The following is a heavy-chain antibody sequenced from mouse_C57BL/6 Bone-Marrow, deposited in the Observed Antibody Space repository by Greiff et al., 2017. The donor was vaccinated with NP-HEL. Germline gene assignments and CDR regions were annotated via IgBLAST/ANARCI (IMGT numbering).Heavy chain of an antibody. CDR1: GYAFSSSW. CDR3: ARSLTTVVAHWYFDV. Sequence: QLQQSGPELVKPGASVKISCKASGYAFSSSWMNWVKQRPGKGLEWIGRIYPGDGDTNYIGKFKGKATLTADISSSTAYMQLSSLTSEDSAVYFCARSLTTVVAHWYFDVWGTGTTVTVSS. J-gene: IGHJ1*03. D-gene: IGHD1-1*01. CDR2: IYPGDGDT. V-gene: IGHV1-82*01.